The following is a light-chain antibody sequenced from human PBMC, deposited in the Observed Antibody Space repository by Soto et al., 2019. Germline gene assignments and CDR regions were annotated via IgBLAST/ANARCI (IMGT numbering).Light chain of an antibody. V-gene: IGLV2-14*03. CDR2: DVS. J-gene: IGLJ1*01. CDR3: SSYTTSNTRQIV. Sequence: QSARTQPASVSGSPGQSITISCTGTSSDVGGYNYVSWYQHHPGKAPKLIIFDVSNRPSGVSNPFSGSKSGNTASLTISGLQPEDEADYYCSSYTTSNTRQIVSGTGTRSPS. CDR1: SSDVGGYNY.